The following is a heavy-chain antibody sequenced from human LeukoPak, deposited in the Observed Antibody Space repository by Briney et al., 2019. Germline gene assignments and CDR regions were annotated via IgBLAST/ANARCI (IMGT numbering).Heavy chain of an antibody. CDR2: ISSSSTI. CDR1: GFTFDDYG. D-gene: IGHD5-18*01. J-gene: IGHJ4*02. CDR3: AKNAGYSYGLYYFDY. V-gene: IGHV3-69-1*01. Sequence: GGSLRLSCAASGFTFDDYGMSWVRQAPGKGLEWVSYISSSSTIYYADSVKGRFTISRDNSKNTVHLQMDSLRAEDSAVYYCAKNAGYSYGLYYFDYWGQGTLVTVSS.